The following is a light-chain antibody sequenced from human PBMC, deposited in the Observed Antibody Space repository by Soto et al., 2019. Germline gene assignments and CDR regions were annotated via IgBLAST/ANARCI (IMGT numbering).Light chain of an antibody. CDR2: EVT. J-gene: IGLJ2*01. CDR3: SSYTSSNTLI. Sequence: QSALTQPASVSGSPGQSITISCTGTSSDVGGYNYVSWYQQYPGKAPKVMIYEVTNRPSGVSNRFSGSKSGNTASLTISGLRAEDEADYYCSSYTSSNTLIFGGGTKLTVL. CDR1: SSDVGGYNY. V-gene: IGLV2-14*01.